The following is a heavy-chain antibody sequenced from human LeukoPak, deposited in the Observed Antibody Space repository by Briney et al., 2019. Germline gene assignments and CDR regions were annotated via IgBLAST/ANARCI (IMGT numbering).Heavy chain of an antibody. CDR2: IDHTGTT. J-gene: IGHJ4*02. V-gene: IGHV4-38-2*01. CDR3: ARLSYGYDPYYFDC. D-gene: IGHD5-12*01. Sequence: GAIDHTGTTYYNPSLKSRVTISVDTSKNQFSLNVNSLTAADTAIYYSARLSYGYDPYYFDCWGQGTXVTXXS.